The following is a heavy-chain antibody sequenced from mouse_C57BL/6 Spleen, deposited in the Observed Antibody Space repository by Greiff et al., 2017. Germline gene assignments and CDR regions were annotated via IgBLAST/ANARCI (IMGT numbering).Heavy chain of an antibody. CDR1: GFTFTDYY. CDR2: IRNKANGYTT. Sequence: EVKLMESGGGLVQPGGSLSLSCAASGFTFTDYYMSWVRQPPGKALEWLGFIRNKANGYTTEYSAYVKGRFTITRDNSQSILYLQMNALRAEDSATYYCARHSRGAGFAYWGQGTLVTVSA. CDR3: ARHSRGAGFAY. V-gene: IGHV7-3*01. J-gene: IGHJ3*01. D-gene: IGHD1-1*01.